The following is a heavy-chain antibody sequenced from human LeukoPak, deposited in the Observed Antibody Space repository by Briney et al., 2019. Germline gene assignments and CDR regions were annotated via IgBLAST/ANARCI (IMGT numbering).Heavy chain of an antibody. Sequence: GGSLRLSCVASGFTFSSYAMHWVRQAPGKWLEWVAVISYDGSNKYYADSVKGRFTISRDNSKNTLYLQMNSLRAEDTAVYYCARDKIAARGYYLDYWGQGTLVTVSS. D-gene: IGHD6-6*01. CDR1: GFTFSSYA. V-gene: IGHV3-30-3*01. CDR2: ISYDGSNK. CDR3: ARDKIAARGYYLDY. J-gene: IGHJ4*02.